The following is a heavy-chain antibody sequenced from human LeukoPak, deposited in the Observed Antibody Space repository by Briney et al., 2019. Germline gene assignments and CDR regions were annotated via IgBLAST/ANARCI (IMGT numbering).Heavy chain of an antibody. CDR1: GFTFGVYT. CDR2: IRSKAYGGTR. D-gene: IGHD6-19*01. V-gene: IGHV3-49*03. J-gene: IGHJ4*02. CDR3: TREGSSGWYIFDY. Sequence: GGSLRLFCIVSGFTFGVYTMSWFRLAPGKGLEWVSFIRSKAYGGTREYAASVKSRFTISRDDSKSIAYLQMNSLKTEDTAVYYCTREGSSGWYIFDYWGQGTLVTVSS.